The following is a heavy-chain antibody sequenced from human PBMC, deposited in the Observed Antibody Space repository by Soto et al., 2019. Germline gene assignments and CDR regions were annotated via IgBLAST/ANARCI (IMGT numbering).Heavy chain of an antibody. CDR3: GREPGRAAAGQIDAFDI. D-gene: IGHD6-13*01. J-gene: IGHJ3*02. Sequence: PGGSLILSCAASGFTFSSYSMNWVRQAPGKGLEWVSSISSSSSYIYYAESVKGRFTISRDNAKNSLYLQMSSLRAEDTAVYYRGREPGRAAAGQIDAFDIWGQGTMVTV. CDR1: GFTFSSYS. CDR2: ISSSSSYI. V-gene: IGHV3-21*01.